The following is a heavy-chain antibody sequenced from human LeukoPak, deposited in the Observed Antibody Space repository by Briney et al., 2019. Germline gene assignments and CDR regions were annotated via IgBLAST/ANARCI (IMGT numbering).Heavy chain of an antibody. D-gene: IGHD3-22*01. V-gene: IGHV4-39*07. J-gene: IGHJ4*02. Sequence: SETLSLTCTVSGGSISSSSYQWGWIRQPPGKGLEWIGSIYYSGSTYNNPSLKSRVTISEDTSKNQFSLKLSSVTAADTAVYYCARARPGGVYDSSGIAFDYWGQGTLVTVSS. CDR2: IYYSGST. CDR3: ARARPGGVYDSSGIAFDY. CDR1: GGSISSSSYQ.